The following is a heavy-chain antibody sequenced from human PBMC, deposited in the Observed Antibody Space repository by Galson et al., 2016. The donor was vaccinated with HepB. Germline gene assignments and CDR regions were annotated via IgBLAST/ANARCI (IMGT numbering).Heavy chain of an antibody. V-gene: IGHV3-30*18. CDR3: AKGKGIVATTFDY. J-gene: IGHJ4*02. Sequence: SLRLSCAASGSTFSSYGMHWVRQAPGKGLEWVAVISYDGSNKYYADSMKGRFTISRDNSKNTLYLQMNSLRAEDTAVYYCAKGKGIVATTFDYWGQGTLVTVSS. D-gene: IGHD5-12*01. CDR1: GSTFSSYG. CDR2: ISYDGSNK.